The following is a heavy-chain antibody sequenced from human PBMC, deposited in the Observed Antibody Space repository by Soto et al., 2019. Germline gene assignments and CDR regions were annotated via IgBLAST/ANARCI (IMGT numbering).Heavy chain of an antibody. CDR1: GFTFSSYA. CDR3: GRCTSTSCHLGSDY. Sequence: PGGSLRLSSAASGFTFSSYAMNWVRQAPGKGLEWVALISHDGINKYYADSVRGRFTISRDSSTNTLYLQMNSLRAADTAVYYCGRCTSTSCHLGSDYWGQGTLVTVSS. V-gene: IGHV3-30-3*01. CDR2: ISHDGINK. D-gene: IGHD2-2*01. J-gene: IGHJ4*02.